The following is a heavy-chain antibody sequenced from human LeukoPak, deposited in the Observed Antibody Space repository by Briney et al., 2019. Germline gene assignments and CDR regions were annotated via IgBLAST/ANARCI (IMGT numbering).Heavy chain of an antibody. J-gene: IGHJ5*02. CDR3: ARGPPGRVYDSSKKGLFDP. Sequence: GASVKVSCKGSGYTFTTYYLHWVRQAPGQGLEWMGIINPSGTSTTYAQKFQGRVTMTIDTSTSTVYMELSSLRSEDTAMYYCARGPPGRVYDSSKKGLFDPWGQGTLVTVSS. V-gene: IGHV1-46*01. CDR2: INPSGTST. CDR1: GYTFTTYY. D-gene: IGHD3-22*01.